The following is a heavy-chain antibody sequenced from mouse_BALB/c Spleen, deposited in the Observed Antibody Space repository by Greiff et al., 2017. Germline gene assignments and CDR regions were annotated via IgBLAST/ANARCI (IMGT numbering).Heavy chain of an antibody. CDR3: VDGNYDY. CDR2: IRSKSNNYAT. Sequence: GGGLVQPKGSLKLSCAASGFTFNTNAMNWVRQAPGKGLEWVARIRSKSNNYATYYADSVKDRFTISRDDSQSMLYLQMNNLKTEDTAMYYCVDGNYDYWGQGTTLTVSS. CDR1: GFTFNTNA. D-gene: IGHD2-1*01. V-gene: IGHV10S3*01. J-gene: IGHJ2*01.